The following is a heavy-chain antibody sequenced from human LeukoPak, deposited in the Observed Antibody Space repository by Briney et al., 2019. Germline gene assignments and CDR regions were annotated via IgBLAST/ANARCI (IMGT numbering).Heavy chain of an antibody. D-gene: IGHD6-13*01. CDR2: ISGSGGST. V-gene: IGHV3-23*01. CDR1: GFTFSSYA. Sequence: GGSLRLSCAASGFTFSSYAMSWVRQAPGKGLEWVPAISGSGGSTYYADSVKGRFTISRDNSKNTLYLQMNSLRAEDTAVYYCAKRGWASREQLGQGSVYFDYWGQGTLVTVSS. J-gene: IGHJ4*02. CDR3: AKRGWASREQLGQGSVYFDY.